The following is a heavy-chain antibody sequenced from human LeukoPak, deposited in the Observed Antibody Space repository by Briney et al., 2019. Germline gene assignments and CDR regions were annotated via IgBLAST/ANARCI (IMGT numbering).Heavy chain of an antibody. CDR2: IYYSGST. Sequence: SETLSLTCTVSGGSISSSSYYWGWIRQPPGKRLEWIGSIYYSGSTYYNPSLKSRVTISVDTSKNQFSLKLSSVTAADTAVYYCARDHGDYAHFQHWGQGTLVTVSS. CDR1: GGSISSSSYY. D-gene: IGHD4-17*01. CDR3: ARDHGDYAHFQH. V-gene: IGHV4-39*07. J-gene: IGHJ1*01.